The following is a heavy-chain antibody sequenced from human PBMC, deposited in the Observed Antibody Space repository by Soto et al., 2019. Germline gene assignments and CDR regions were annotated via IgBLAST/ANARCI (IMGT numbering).Heavy chain of an antibody. D-gene: IGHD6-19*01. CDR2: SYYSGST. CDR3: AREDRSGYSVY. CDR1: GGSVSGTSDY. J-gene: IGHJ4*02. Sequence: QVHLQESGPGLVKPSETLSLTCTVTGGSVSGTSDYWSWFRQPPGKRLEWIGYSYYSGSTNYNPSLKSRVPMSVDTSKNQASLKLSSVTADDTAVYYCAREDRSGYSVYWGQGTLVTVSS. V-gene: IGHV4-61*01.